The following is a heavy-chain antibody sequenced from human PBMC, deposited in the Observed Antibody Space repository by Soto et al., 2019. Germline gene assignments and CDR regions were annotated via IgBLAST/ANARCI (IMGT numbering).Heavy chain of an antibody. CDR1: GGSISSSSYY. CDR2: IYYSGST. J-gene: IGHJ5*02. V-gene: IGHV4-39*01. D-gene: IGHD2-2*01. CDR3: ARLTSAVSWFDP. Sequence: QLQLQESGPGLVKPSETLSLTCTVSGGSISSSSYYWGWIRQPPGKGLEWIGSIYYSGSTYYNPSLKSRVTICVDTSKNQFSLKLSSVTAADTAVYYCARLTSAVSWFDPWGQGTLVTVSS.